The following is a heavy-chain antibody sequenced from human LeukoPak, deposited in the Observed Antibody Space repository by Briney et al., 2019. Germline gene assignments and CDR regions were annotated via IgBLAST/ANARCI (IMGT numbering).Heavy chain of an antibody. J-gene: IGHJ4*02. CDR1: GYSISSGYY. V-gene: IGHV4-38-2*01. D-gene: IGHD3-3*01. CDR3: AGTATTIFGVVVDY. CDR2: IYHSGST. Sequence: SETLSLTCAVSGYSISSGYYWGWIRQPPGKGLEWIGSIYHSGSTYYNPSLKSRVTISVDTSKNQFSLKLSSVTAADTAVYYCAGTATTIFGVVVDYWGQGTLVTVSS.